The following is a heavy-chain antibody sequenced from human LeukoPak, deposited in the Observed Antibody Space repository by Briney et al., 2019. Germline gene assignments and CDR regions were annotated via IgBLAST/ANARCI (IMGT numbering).Heavy chain of an antibody. CDR2: IYYSGST. J-gene: IGHJ5*02. CDR1: GGSISSYY. V-gene: IGHV4-59*12. Sequence: SETLSLTCTVSGGSISSYYWSWIRQPPGKGLEWIGSIYYSGSTYYNPSLKSRVTISVDTSKNQFSLKLSSVTAADTAVYYCARGSNWFDPWGQGTLVTVSS. CDR3: ARGSNWFDP.